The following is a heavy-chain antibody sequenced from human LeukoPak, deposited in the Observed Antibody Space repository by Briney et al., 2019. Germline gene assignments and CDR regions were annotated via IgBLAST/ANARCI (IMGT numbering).Heavy chain of an antibody. J-gene: IGHJ4*02. V-gene: IGHV4-61*02. CDR3: ARERGDYDSSGYYGNFDY. Sequence: SQTLSLTCTVSGGSISSGSYYWSWIRQPAGKGLEWIGRIYTSGSTNYNPSLKSRVTISVDTSKNQFSLKLSSVTAADTAVYYCARERGDYDSSGYYGNFDYWGQGTLVTVSS. CDR1: GGSISSGSYY. D-gene: IGHD3-22*01. CDR2: IYTSGST.